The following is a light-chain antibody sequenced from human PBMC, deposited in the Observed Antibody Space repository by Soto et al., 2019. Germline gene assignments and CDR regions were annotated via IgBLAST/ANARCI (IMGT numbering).Light chain of an antibody. J-gene: IGLJ1*01. Sequence: QSVLTQPPSASGTPGQRVTISCSRSSSNIGSNTVNWYQQLPGTAPKLLIYSNNQRPSGVPDRFSGSKSGISASLAISGLQSEDEADYYCAAWDDSLNGFYVFGTGTRSPS. CDR1: SSNIGSNT. V-gene: IGLV1-44*01. CDR2: SNN. CDR3: AAWDDSLNGFYV.